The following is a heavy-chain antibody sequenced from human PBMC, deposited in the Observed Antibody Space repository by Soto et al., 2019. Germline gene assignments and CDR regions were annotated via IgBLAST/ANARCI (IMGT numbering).Heavy chain of an antibody. Sequence: QITLKESGPTLVKPTQTLTLTCTFSGFSLSTIGVGVGWIRQPPGKALEWLALIYWDDDKRYSPSLKSRLTITEDTYKNQVVLTMTNMDPVDTATYYCAHRQRTVYFDYWGQGTLVTVSS. J-gene: IGHJ4*02. CDR1: GFSLSTIGVG. CDR3: AHRQRTVYFDY. CDR2: IYWDDDK. D-gene: IGHD4-17*01. V-gene: IGHV2-5*02.